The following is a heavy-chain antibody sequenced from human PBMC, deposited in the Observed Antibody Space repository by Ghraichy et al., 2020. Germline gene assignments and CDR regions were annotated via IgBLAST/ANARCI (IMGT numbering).Heavy chain of an antibody. CDR3: ARDQGGQYCTYGVCWGWFDP. CDR2: ISDTGSNK. D-gene: IGHD2-8*01. V-gene: IGHV3-30*04. CDR1: GFTFSDYP. Sequence: GGSLRLSCAVSGFTFSDYPMHWVRQAPGKGLEWVAVISDTGSNKYYADSVKGRFTISRDDSKNTLNLQMNTLTIEDTAVYYCARDQGGQYCTYGVCWGWFDPWGQGTLVTVSS. J-gene: IGHJ5*02.